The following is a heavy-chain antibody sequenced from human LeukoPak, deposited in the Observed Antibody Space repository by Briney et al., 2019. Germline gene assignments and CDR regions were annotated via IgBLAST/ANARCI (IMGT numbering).Heavy chain of an antibody. J-gene: IGHJ4*02. V-gene: IGHV4-4*07. CDR3: ARVGKTAMVKGWYYFDY. CDR1: GVSISSYY. Sequence: PAETLSLTCTVSGVSISSYYRSWIRQPAGKGLEWIGRIYTSGSSNYNPALKRRVTMSVATSKNQFSLKLSSVTAADTAVYYCARVGKTAMVKGWYYFDYWGQGTLVTVSS. CDR2: IYTSGSS. D-gene: IGHD5-18*01.